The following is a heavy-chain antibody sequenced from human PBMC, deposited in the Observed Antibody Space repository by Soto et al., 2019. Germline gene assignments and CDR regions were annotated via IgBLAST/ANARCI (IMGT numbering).Heavy chain of an antibody. J-gene: IGHJ4*02. CDR3: ITGPN. V-gene: IGHV3-15*07. CDR1: GFTFSNAW. CDR2: IKTKTDGGTT. Sequence: EGPLRLSCATSGFTFSNAWMNWVRQAPGKGLEWVGRIKTKTDGGTTDYAALVKGRFTISRDDSKNTMYLQMSSLKTEDTAVYYCITGPNWGQGTLVTVSS.